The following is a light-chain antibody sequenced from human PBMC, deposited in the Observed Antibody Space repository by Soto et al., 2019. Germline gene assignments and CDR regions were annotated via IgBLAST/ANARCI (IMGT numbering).Light chain of an antibody. CDR1: QSVSSN. J-gene: IGKJ1*01. CDR2: GAS. V-gene: IGKV3-15*01. Sequence: EIVMTQSPATLSVSPGERATLSCRASQSVSSNLAWYQQKPGQAPRLLIYGASTRATGIPARFSGSGSGTEFTRTISSLQSEDFGVYYCHQYNNWPPWTFGQGTKVEIK. CDR3: HQYNNWPPWT.